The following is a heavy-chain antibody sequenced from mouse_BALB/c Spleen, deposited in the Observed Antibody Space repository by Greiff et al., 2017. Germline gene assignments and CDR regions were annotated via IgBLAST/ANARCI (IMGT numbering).Heavy chain of an antibody. CDR2: IDPSDSYT. CDR3: ARRGSPGTVDY. CDR1: GYTFTSYW. D-gene: IGHD4-1*01. V-gene: IGHV1-69*02. Sequence: VQLQQPGAELVKPGASVKLSCKASGYTFTSYWMHWVKQRPGQGLEWIGEIDPSDSYTNYNQKFKGKATLTVDKSSSTAYMQLSSLTSEDFAVYYCARRGSPGTVDYWGQGTSVTVSS. J-gene: IGHJ4*01.